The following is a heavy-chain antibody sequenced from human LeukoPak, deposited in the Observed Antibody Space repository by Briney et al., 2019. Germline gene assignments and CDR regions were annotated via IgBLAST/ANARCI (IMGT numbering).Heavy chain of an antibody. CDR3: ARIYYGSGSPAGWFDP. Sequence: SETLSLTCAVYGGSFSGYYWSWIRQPAGKGLEWIGRIYTSGSTNYNPSLKSRVTMSVDTSKNQFSLKLSSVTAADTAVYYCARIYYGSGSPAGWFDPWGQGTLVTVSS. J-gene: IGHJ5*02. D-gene: IGHD3-10*01. V-gene: IGHV4-59*10. CDR2: IYTSGST. CDR1: GGSFSGYY.